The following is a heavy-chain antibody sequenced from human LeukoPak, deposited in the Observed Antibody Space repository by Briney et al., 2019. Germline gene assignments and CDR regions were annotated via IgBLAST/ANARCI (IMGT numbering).Heavy chain of an antibody. CDR3: ARVNSGSYWGSFDY. Sequence: QPGRSLRLSCAASGFTFSSYAMHWVRQAPGKGLEWVAVISYDGSNKYYADSVKGRFTISRDNSKNTLYLQMNSLRAEDTAVYYCARVNSGSYWGSFDYWGQGTLVTVSS. V-gene: IGHV3-30*04. CDR1: GFTFSSYA. J-gene: IGHJ4*02. CDR2: ISYDGSNK. D-gene: IGHD1-26*01.